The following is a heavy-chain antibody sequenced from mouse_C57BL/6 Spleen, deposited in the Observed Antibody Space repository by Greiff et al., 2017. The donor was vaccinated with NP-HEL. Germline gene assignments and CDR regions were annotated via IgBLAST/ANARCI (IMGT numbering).Heavy chain of an antibody. Sequence: VQLQQSGAELVRPGASVTLSCKASGYTFTDYEMHWVKQTPVHGLEWIGAIDPETGGTAYNQKLKGKAILTADKSSSTAYMELRSRPSEDSAVYYCTRGEFPLDAVAYWGQGTSVTVSS. CDR1: GYTFTDYE. CDR2: IDPETGGT. J-gene: IGHJ4*01. CDR3: TRGEFPLDAVAY. V-gene: IGHV1-15*01.